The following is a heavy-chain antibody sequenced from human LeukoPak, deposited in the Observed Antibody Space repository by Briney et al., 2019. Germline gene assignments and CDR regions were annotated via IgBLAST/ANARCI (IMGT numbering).Heavy chain of an antibody. CDR1: GGSFSDYY. Sequence: PSETLSLTCAVYGGSFSDYYWSWIRQPPGKGLEWIGYIYYSGSTYYNPSLKSRVTISVDTSKNQFSLKLSSVTAADTAVYYCAREREVTIYDSSGHIDYWGQGTLVTVSS. J-gene: IGHJ4*02. D-gene: IGHD3-22*01. CDR3: AREREVTIYDSSGHIDY. CDR2: IYYSGST. V-gene: IGHV4-30-4*01.